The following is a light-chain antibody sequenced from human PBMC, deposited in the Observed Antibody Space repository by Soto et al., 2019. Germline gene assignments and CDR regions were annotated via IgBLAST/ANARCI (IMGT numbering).Light chain of an antibody. V-gene: IGLV1-47*01. CDR3: AAWDDSLSGQV. Sequence: SALTQPPSASGAPRQRVTLSCSGSSSNIGSNYVYWYQQLPGTAPKLLIYRNNQRPSGVPDRFSGSKSGTSASLAISGLRSEDEADYYCAAWDDSLSGQVFGTGTKVTVL. CDR1: SSNIGSNY. CDR2: RNN. J-gene: IGLJ1*01.